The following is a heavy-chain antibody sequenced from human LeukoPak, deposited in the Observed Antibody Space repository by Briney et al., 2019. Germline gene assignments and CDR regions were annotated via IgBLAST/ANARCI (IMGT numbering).Heavy chain of an antibody. J-gene: IGHJ4*02. CDR2: IGGSAGSR. Sequence: GGALILSGASSGFTFSSYPMGWLHQAPRKGVEWVSAIGGSAGSRYCADSVQGRFNISSDHSKNTLYLQMNSMRAEDAAVYYCAKDRSVGGHGYYFDYWGQGTLVTVSS. CDR3: AKDRSVGGHGYYFDY. CDR1: GFTFSSYP. V-gene: IGHV3-23*01. D-gene: IGHD1-26*01.